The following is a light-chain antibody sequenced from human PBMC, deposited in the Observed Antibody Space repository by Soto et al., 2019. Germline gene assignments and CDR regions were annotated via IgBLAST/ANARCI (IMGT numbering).Light chain of an antibody. J-gene: IGLJ3*02. CDR1: SSDVGGYIF. V-gene: IGLV2-11*01. Sequence: QSVLTQPASVSGSPGQSITISCTGTSSDVGGYIFVSWYQQRPGKAPKLMIYDVNKRPSGVPDRFSGSKSGNTASLTISGLQAEDEADYFCCSYAGSYTWMFGGGTKLTVL. CDR3: CSYAGSYTWM. CDR2: DVN.